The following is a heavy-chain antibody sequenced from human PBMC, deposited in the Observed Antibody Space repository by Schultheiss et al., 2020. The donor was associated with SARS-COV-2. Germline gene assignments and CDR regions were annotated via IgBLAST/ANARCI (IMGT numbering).Heavy chain of an antibody. CDR3: ARSLLLWFGELGY. J-gene: IGHJ4*02. D-gene: IGHD3-10*01. CDR1: GGSISSSSYY. Sequence: ESLKISCTVSGGSISSSSYYWGWIRQPPGKGLEWIGSIYYSGSTYYNPSLKSRVTISVDTSKNQFSLKLSSVTAADTAVYYCARSLLLWFGELGYWGQGTLVTVSS. CDR2: IYYSGST. V-gene: IGHV4-39*07.